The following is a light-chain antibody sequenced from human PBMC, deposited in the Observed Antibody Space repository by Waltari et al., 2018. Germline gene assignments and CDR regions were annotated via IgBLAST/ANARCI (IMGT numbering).Light chain of an antibody. CDR3: QSYDSSLSAL. Sequence: QSVLTQPPSVSGAPGQRVTISCTGSSSNIGAGYDVHWYQQLPGKAPKLRIYGNSHVPSGVPDRYSGSKPGTAASLAITGLQAEDEADYCCQSYDSSLSALFGGGTKLTVL. J-gene: IGLJ2*01. CDR2: GNS. V-gene: IGLV1-40*01. CDR1: SSNIGAGYD.